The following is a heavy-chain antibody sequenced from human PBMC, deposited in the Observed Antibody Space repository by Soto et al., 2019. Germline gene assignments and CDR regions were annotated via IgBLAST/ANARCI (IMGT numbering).Heavy chain of an antibody. Sequence: SETLSLTCIVSGDSVTSGSYYWTWLRQPPGKGLEWIGYISYTGRTKYNPSLQSRVTISVDTSKNDFSLNLSSVTAADTAVYFCAREWGLLPYYVMNVWGHGTAVTSP. D-gene: IGHD7-27*01. CDR3: AREWGLLPYYVMNV. CDR2: ISYTGRT. V-gene: IGHV4-61*03. J-gene: IGHJ6*02. CDR1: GDSVTSGSYY.